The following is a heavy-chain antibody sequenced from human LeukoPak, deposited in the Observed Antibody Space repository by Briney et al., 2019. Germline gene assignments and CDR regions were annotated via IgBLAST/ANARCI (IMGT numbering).Heavy chain of an antibody. J-gene: IGHJ5*02. CDR1: GFTFCSYE. D-gene: IGHD6-13*01. V-gene: IGHV3-48*03. CDR3: SRVVGIAAAGTWFDP. Sequence: GGSLRLSCAAYGFTFCSYEMNWVRQAPGKGLQWVSYISSSGSTIYYADSVKGRFTISRDNAKNSLYLQMNSLRAEDTAVYYCSRVVGIAAAGTWFDPWGQGTLVTVSS. CDR2: ISSSGSTI.